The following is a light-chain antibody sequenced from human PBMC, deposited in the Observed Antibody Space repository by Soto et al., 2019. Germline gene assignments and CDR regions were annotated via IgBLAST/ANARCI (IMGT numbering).Light chain of an antibody. Sequence: EIALTQSPGTLSLSPGERATLYCRASQSVTSTSFAWYQQKPGQAPRLLIYNTSNRAGGIPARFSGSGSGTDFTLTIDRLEPEDFAVYYCQQYSYSLWTFGQGTKVDIK. CDR1: QSVTSTS. CDR2: NTS. J-gene: IGKJ1*01. CDR3: QQYSYSLWT. V-gene: IGKV3-20*01.